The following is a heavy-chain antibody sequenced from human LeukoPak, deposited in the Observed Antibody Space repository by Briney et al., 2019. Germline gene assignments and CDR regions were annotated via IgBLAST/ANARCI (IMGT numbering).Heavy chain of an antibody. D-gene: IGHD2-2*01. CDR1: GGSISSSSYS. CDR3: ARHICSSTSCPNWFDS. J-gene: IGHJ5*01. Sequence: SETLSLTCTVSGGSISSSSYSWGWIRQPPGKGLEWIGSIYYSGSTYYNPSLKSRVTISVDTSKNQFSLKLSSVTAADTAVYYCARHICSSTSCPNWFDSWGQGTLVTVSS. CDR2: IYYSGST. V-gene: IGHV4-39*01.